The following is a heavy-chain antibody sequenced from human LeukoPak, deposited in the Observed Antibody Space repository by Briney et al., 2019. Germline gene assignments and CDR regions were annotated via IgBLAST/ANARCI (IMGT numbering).Heavy chain of an antibody. CDR3: ARAPRDRGYCGATSCFEYMDV. J-gene: IGHJ6*03. D-gene: IGHD2-2*01. V-gene: IGHV4-59*01. Sequence: MSSETLSLTCTVSGASFSSYYWSWLRQPPGKGLEWIAYVFYNGNTKYNPSLKSRVTISVDTSKTQFSLKVTSVTAADTAVYYCARAPRDRGYCGATSCFEYMDVWGRGTTVTISS. CDR2: VFYNGNT. CDR1: GASFSSYY.